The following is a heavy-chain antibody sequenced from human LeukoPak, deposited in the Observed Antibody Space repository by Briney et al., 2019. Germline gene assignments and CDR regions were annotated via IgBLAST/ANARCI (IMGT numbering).Heavy chain of an antibody. CDR1: GFTFSSYA. CDR3: ARVKGSYSVDY. D-gene: IGHD3-10*01. J-gene: IGHJ4*02. CDR2: ISSSSSDT. V-gene: IGHV3-21*05. Sequence: GGSLRLSCAASGFTFSSYALHWVRQAPGKGLEWVSYISSSSSDTHYADSVKGRFAISRDNAKNSLYLQMNSLRVEDTAVYFCARVKGSYSVDYWGQGTLVTVSS.